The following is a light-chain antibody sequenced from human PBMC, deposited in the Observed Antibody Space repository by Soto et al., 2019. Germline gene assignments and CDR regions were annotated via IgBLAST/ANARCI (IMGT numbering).Light chain of an antibody. V-gene: IGKV1-39*01. Sequence: DIQMTQSPSSLSASVGDTVTITCRASQGISVHLNWYQQKGGKVPKLLIYAASNLYSWVPSRFRGSGSETDFALTNSSLQPEYFATYYCQQSYITPYAFGQRTRLEIK. CDR2: AAS. J-gene: IGKJ2*01. CDR3: QQSYITPYA. CDR1: QGISVH.